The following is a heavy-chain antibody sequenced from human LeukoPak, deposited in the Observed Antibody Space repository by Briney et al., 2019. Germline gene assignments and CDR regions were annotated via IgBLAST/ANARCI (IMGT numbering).Heavy chain of an antibody. V-gene: IGHV1-18*01. CDR2: ISAYNGNT. CDR3: ARGEGRAAFDI. J-gene: IGHJ3*02. CDR1: GYSFTNYG. Sequence: ASVTVSCKASGYSFTNYGISWVRQAPGQGREWMGWISAYNGNTNYVQKFQGRVTMTTDTSTNTAYMELRSLSSDDTAVYYCARGEGRAAFDIWGQGTMVTVSS. D-gene: IGHD3-10*01.